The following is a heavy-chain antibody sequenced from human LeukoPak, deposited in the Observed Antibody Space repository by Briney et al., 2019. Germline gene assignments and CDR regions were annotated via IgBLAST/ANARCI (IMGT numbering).Heavy chain of an antibody. CDR2: ISYDGSNK. CDR3: AKGACGGDCYPYYDAFDI. Sequence: GGSLRLSCAASGFTFSSYAMHWVRQAPGKGLEWVAVISYDGSNKYYADSVKGRFTISRDNSKNTLYLQMNSLRAEDTAVYYCAKGACGGDCYPYYDAFDIWGQGTMVTVSS. V-gene: IGHV3-30*04. CDR1: GFTFSSYA. J-gene: IGHJ3*02. D-gene: IGHD2-21*02.